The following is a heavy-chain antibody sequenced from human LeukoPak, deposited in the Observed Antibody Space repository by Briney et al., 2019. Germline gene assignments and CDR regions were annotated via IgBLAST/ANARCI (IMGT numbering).Heavy chain of an antibody. CDR2: IYYSGTT. D-gene: IGHD3-16*02. V-gene: IGHV4-59*01. CDR1: GGSISSYY. Sequence: SETLSLTCTVSGGSISSYYWNWIRQPPGKGLEWIGVIYYSGTTNYNPSLKSRVTISVDTSKNQFSLKLSSVTAADTAVYYCARGGSYVWGSYRLKSWLDPWGQGTLVTVSS. CDR3: ARGGSYVWGSYRLKSWLDP. J-gene: IGHJ5*02.